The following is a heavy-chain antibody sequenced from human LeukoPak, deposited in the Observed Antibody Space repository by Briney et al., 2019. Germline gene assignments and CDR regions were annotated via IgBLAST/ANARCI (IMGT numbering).Heavy chain of an antibody. CDR1: GGSISSSYYY. Sequence: PSETLSLTCTVSGGSISSSYYYWGWIRQPPGKGLEWIGSIYNSGSTHYNPSLKSRVTISVDTSKNQFSLKLSSVTAADTAVYYCARVSLYCSGGSCYGDYFDYWGQGTLVTVSS. V-gene: IGHV4-39*07. D-gene: IGHD2-15*01. J-gene: IGHJ4*02. CDR2: IYNSGST. CDR3: ARVSLYCSGGSCYGDYFDY.